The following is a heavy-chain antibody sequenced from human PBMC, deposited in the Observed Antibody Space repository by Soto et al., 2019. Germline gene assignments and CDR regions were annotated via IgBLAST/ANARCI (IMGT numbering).Heavy chain of an antibody. Sequence: ASVKVSCKASGYTFTTYVMHWVRQAPGQRLEWMGWINAGNGNTKYSQKFQGRVTITRDTSASTAYMELSSLRSEDTAVYYCARSVVVPVATDYWGQGTLVTVSS. V-gene: IGHV1-3*01. CDR2: INAGNGNT. CDR1: GYTFTTYV. J-gene: IGHJ4*02. CDR3: ARSVVVPVATDY. D-gene: IGHD2-2*01.